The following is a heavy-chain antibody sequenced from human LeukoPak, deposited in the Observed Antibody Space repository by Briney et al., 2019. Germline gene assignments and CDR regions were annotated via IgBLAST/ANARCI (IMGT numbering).Heavy chain of an antibody. D-gene: IGHD3-22*01. CDR1: GGTFSSYA. Sequence: ASVKVCCKASGGTFSSYAISWVRQAPGQGLEWMGGSIPMFGRTNYAQKFQGRVTITADKSTRTAYIELSSLRSEDTAVYYCVRAPYQFGYDTSGYYFDYWGQGTLVTVSS. J-gene: IGHJ4*02. CDR3: VRAPYQFGYDTSGYYFDY. V-gene: IGHV1-69*06. CDR2: SIPMFGRT.